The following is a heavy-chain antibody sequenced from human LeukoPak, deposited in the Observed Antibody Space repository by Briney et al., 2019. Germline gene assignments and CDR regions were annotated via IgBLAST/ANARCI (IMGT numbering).Heavy chain of an antibody. Sequence: SETLSLTCTVSGYSISSGYYWGWIRQPPGKGLEWIGSIYHSGSTYYNPSLKSRVTISVDTSKNQFSLKLSSVTAADTAVYYCARDLVVRGVINAFIDYWGQGTLVTVSS. CDR2: IYHSGST. CDR3: ARDLVVRGVINAFIDY. CDR1: GYSISSGYY. D-gene: IGHD3-10*01. J-gene: IGHJ4*02. V-gene: IGHV4-38-2*02.